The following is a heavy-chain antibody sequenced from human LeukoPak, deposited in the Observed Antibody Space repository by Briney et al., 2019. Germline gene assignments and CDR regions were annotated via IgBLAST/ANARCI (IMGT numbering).Heavy chain of an antibody. CDR1: GGSISSYY. Sequence: PSETLSLTCTVSGGSISSYYWSWIRQPPGKGLEWIGYIYYSGSTNYNPSLKSRVTISVDTSKNQFSLKLSSVTAADTAVYYCARATGTTWLTSNWFDPWGQGTLVTVSS. V-gene: IGHV4-59*01. CDR3: ARATGTTWLTSNWFDP. CDR2: IYYSGST. D-gene: IGHD1-1*01. J-gene: IGHJ5*02.